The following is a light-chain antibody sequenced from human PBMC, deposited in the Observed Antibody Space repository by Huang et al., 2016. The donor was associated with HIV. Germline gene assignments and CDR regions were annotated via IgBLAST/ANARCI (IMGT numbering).Light chain of an antibody. V-gene: IGKV3-20*01. J-gene: IGKJ1*01. CDR1: QSISSTY. CDR3: QQYGSSRT. Sequence: EIVLTQSPGSLSLSPGERATLSCRASQSISSTYLAWYQQKPGPAPMLLIYGASSRATGIPDRFSGSGSGTDFTLTISRLEPEDFAVYYCQQYGSSRTFGQGTKVEIK. CDR2: GAS.